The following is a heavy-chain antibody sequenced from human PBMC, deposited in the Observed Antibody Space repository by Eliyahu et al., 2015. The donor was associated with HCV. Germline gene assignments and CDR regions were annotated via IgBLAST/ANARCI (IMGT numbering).Heavy chain of an antibody. D-gene: IGHD3-22*01. Sequence: EVQLVESGGGLVKPGGSLRLSCAASGFXXXXXSXNWVRQAPGKGLEWVSSISSSSSYIYYADSVKGRFTISRDNAKNSLYLQMNSLRAEDTAVYYCARGPGYYYDSSGQGGAFDIWGQGTMVTVSS. CDR1: GFXXXXXS. CDR2: ISSSSSYI. J-gene: IGHJ3*02. CDR3: ARGPGYYYDSSGQGGAFDI. V-gene: IGHV3-21*01.